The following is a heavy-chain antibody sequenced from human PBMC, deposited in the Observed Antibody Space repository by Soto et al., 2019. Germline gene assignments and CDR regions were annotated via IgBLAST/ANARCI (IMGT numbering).Heavy chain of an antibody. CDR3: GRGGSSGWNPTRVDP. V-gene: IGHV4-31*03. CDR2: IYNTWTS. D-gene: IGHD6-25*01. J-gene: IGHJ5*02. CDR1: GDSVKSVGYY. Sequence: QVHLQESAPGLVKPSETLSLTCSVSGDSVKSVGYYWTWIRHPPGKGFGWLGDIYNTWTSRFNASLRGRLTISADASSNTFSLTLTSVTAADTAVYFCGRGGSSGWNPTRVDPWGYGSL.